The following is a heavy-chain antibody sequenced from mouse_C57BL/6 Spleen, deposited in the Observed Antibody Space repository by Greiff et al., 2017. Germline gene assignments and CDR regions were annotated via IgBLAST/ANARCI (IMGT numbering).Heavy chain of an antibody. CDR3: TTRYYGSSYEGFDY. D-gene: IGHD1-1*01. V-gene: IGHV14-4*01. CDR2: IDPENGDT. Sequence: EVQLQQSGAELVRPGASVKLSCTASGFNIKDDYMHWVKQRPEQGLEWIGWIDPENGDTEYASKFQGKATITADTSSNPAYLQLRSLTSEDTAVYYCTTRYYGSSYEGFDYWGQGTTLTVSS. CDR1: GFNIKDDY. J-gene: IGHJ2*01.